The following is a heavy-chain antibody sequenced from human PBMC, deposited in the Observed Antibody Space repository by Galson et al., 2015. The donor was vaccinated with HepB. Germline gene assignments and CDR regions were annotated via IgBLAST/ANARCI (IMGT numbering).Heavy chain of an antibody. CDR1: GFTFSSYG. CDR3: TRRFYSLGYYMDV. CDR2: ISYDGSDK. J-gene: IGHJ6*03. V-gene: IGHV3-30*03. Sequence: SLRLSCAASGFTFSSYGMHWVRQAPGKGLEWVSVISYDGSDKSYADSVKGRFTISRDNSNNTVSLQMSSLRAEDTAVYFCTRRFYSLGYYMDVWGKGTTVTVSS. D-gene: IGHD1-26*01.